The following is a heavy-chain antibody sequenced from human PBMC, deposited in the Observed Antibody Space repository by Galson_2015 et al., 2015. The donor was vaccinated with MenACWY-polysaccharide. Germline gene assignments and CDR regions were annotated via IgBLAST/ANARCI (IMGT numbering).Heavy chain of an antibody. D-gene: IGHD5-12*01. CDR1: GFTFSGSA. Sequence: SLRLSCAASGFTFSGSAMHWVRQAPGKGLEWVSIIYGDGRTFYPDSVKGRITISRDNSKNTVYLQVNSLRAEDTAVYYCARAIVPNLGDYWGRGTLVTVSS. CDR3: ARAIVPNLGDY. J-gene: IGHJ4*02. CDR2: IYGDGRT. V-gene: IGHV3-53*05.